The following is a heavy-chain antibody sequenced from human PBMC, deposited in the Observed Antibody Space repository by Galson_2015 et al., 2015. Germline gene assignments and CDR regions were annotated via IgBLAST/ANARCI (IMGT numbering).Heavy chain of an antibody. CDR1: GFSFRSSA. J-gene: IGHJ6*02. Sequence: SVKLSCEASGFSFRSSAMQWVRQARGQRLEWIGWIVDGSSKTIYAEKFKDRVTITRDMSTSTAYMELSSLRADDTAVYYCAAGFIAVAGTPYYYHYYGLDVWGQGTTVTVSS. CDR2: IVDGSSKT. CDR3: AAGFIAVAGTPYYYHYYGLDV. V-gene: IGHV1-58*02. D-gene: IGHD6-19*01.